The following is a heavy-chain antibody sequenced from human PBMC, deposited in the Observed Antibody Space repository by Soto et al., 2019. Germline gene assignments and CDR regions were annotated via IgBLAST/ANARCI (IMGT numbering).Heavy chain of an antibody. D-gene: IGHD1-1*01. Sequence: EVQLLESGGGLVQPGGSLRLSCAASGFTFSTYAMNWVRQAPGNGLEWVSAISGSGGSIHYADSVKGRFTISRDNSKNTLYLQMNSHGDEDTAVYHCVKGYWKGDVWGQGTTVTVSS. CDR3: VKGYWKGDV. CDR1: GFTFSTYA. V-gene: IGHV3-23*01. J-gene: IGHJ6*02. CDR2: ISGSGGSI.